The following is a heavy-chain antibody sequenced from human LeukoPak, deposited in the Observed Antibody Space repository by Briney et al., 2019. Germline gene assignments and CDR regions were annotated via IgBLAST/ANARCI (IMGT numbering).Heavy chain of an antibody. J-gene: IGHJ4*02. Sequence: SETLSLTCTGSGGSISSYYWSSIRQPPGKGLEWIGYIYYGGSTNYNPSLKSRVTISVDTSKNQFSLKLSSVTAADTAVYYCARSPLYCSSTSCYEIFDSWGQGTLVTVSS. D-gene: IGHD2-2*01. CDR1: GGSISSYY. CDR2: IYYGGST. V-gene: IGHV4-59*01. CDR3: ARSPLYCSSTSCYEIFDS.